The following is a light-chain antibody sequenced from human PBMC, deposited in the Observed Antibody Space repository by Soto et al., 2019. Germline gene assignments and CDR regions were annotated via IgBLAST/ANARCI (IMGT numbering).Light chain of an antibody. Sequence: DIVLTQSPGTLSLSPGERATLFCRASQSVTNSYLAWYQQSPGQAPRLLIYGASTRATGLPARFSGSGSGTQFTLTISSLQSEDFAVYYCQQYNNWPITFGQGTRLEIK. CDR2: GAS. J-gene: IGKJ5*01. CDR1: QSVTNSY. V-gene: IGKV3-15*01. CDR3: QQYNNWPIT.